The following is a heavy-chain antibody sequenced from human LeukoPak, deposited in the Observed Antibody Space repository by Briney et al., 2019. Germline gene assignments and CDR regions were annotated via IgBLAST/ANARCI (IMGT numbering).Heavy chain of an antibody. CDR1: GGSISSFY. CDR2: IYTSGST. D-gene: IGHD3-22*01. CDR3: ASEYYYDTSGYYSLAY. J-gene: IGHJ4*02. V-gene: IGHV4-4*07. Sequence: SSETLSLTCTVSGGSISSFYWSWIRQPAGKGLEWIGRIYTSGSTNYNPSLRSRVTMSVDTSKNLFSLKLSSVTAADTAVYYCASEYYYDTSGYYSLAYWGQGTLVTVSS.